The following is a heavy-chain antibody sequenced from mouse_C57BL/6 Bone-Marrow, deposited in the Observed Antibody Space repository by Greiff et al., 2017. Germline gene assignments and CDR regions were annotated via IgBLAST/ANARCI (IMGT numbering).Heavy chain of an antibody. CDR3: ARGGTTAQATGENYFDY. D-gene: IGHD1-2*01. Sequence: VQLQQSGAELAKPGASVTLSCKASGYTFTSYWMHWVKQRPGQGLEWIGYINPSSGYTKYNQKFKDKATLTADKSSSTAYMQRSSLTYEDSAVYYCARGGTTAQATGENYFDYWGQGTTLTVSS. V-gene: IGHV1-7*01. CDR1: GYTFTSYW. CDR2: INPSSGYT. J-gene: IGHJ2*01.